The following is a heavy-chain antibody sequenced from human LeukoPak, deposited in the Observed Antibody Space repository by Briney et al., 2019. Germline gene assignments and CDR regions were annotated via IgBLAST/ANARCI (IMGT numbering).Heavy chain of an antibody. V-gene: IGHV4-30-2*01. CDR2: IYHSGST. CDR3: ARVPSTATGISWFDP. Sequence: SSETLSLTCGVSGGSISSGGYSWNWIRQPPGKGLEWIGYIYHSGSTYYNPSLKSRVTISVDRSKNQFSLILSSVTAADTAVYYCARVPSTATGISWFDPWGQGTLVTVSS. D-gene: IGHD6-13*01. CDR1: GGSISSGGYS. J-gene: IGHJ5*02.